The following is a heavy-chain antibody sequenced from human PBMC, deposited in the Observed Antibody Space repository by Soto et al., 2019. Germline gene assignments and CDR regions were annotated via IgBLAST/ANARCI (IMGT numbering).Heavy chain of an antibody. J-gene: IGHJ4*02. V-gene: IGHV3-11*01. D-gene: IGHD6-13*01. CDR1: GFTFSDYY. CDR2: ISSSGSTI. Sequence: GGSLRLSCAASGFTFSDYYMSWIRQAPGKGLEWVSYISSSGSTIYYADSVKGRFTISRDNAKNSLYLQMNSLRAEDTAVYYCARVSVGKWAAAGTFDYWGQGTLVTVSS. CDR3: ARVSVGKWAAAGTFDY.